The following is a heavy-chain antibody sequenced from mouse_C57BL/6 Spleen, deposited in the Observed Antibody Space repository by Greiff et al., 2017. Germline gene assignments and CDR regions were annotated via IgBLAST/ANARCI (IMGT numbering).Heavy chain of an antibody. CDR1: GYTFTDYY. CDR2: INPNNGGT. CDR3: ARSYYGSSPYYYAMDY. J-gene: IGHJ4*01. D-gene: IGHD1-1*01. V-gene: IGHV1-26*01. Sequence: SGPELVKPGASVKISCKASGYTFTDYYMNWVKQSHGKSLEWIGDINPNNGGTSYNQKFKGKATLTVDKSSSTAYMELRSLTSEDSAVYYCARSYYGSSPYYYAMDYWGQGTSVTVSS.